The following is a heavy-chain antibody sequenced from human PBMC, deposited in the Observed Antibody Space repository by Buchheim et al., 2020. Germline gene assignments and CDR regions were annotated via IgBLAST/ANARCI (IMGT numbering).Heavy chain of an antibody. CDR1: GFTFSSYS. V-gene: IGHV3-48*04. Sequence: EVQLVESGGGLVQPGGSLRLSCAASGFTFSSYSMNWVRQAPGKGLEWVSYISNSSSTIYYADSVKGRFTLSRDNAKKSLYLQMNSLRAEDTAVYYCASTCSSTSCHSTYGMDVWGQGTT. CDR3: ASTCSSTSCHSTYGMDV. J-gene: IGHJ6*02. D-gene: IGHD2-2*01. CDR2: ISNSSSTI.